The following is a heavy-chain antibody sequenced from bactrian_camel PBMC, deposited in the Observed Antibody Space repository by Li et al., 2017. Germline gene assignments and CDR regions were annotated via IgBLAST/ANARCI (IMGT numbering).Heavy chain of an antibody. CDR2: HDIDNTT. Sequence: HVQLVESGGGSVQAGGSLRLSCAASGYDTYCLGWFRQAPGKEREKVATHDIDNTTSYADSVKGRFAISRDNAKNILYLQVNNLTPEDTAMYYCAAGTFCTGWIRSPPIGRPLYWGQGTQVTVS. D-gene: IGHD1*01. J-gene: IGHJ4*01. V-gene: IGHV3S55*01. CDR1: GYDTYC. CDR3: AAGTFCTGWIRSPPIGRPLY.